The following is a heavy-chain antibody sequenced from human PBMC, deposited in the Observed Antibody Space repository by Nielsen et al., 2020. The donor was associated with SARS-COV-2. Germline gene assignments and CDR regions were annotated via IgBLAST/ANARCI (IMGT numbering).Heavy chain of an antibody. CDR1: GFIVSSNY. Sequence: GGSLRLSCAASGFIVSSNYMSWVRQAPGKGLEWVAVMYSDGSTYYADSVKGRFTISRDNSKNTLYLQMNSLRAEDAAIYYCARGAIVVVPDMDVWGPGTTVTVSS. V-gene: IGHV3-53*01. J-gene: IGHJ6*02. CDR2: MYSDGST. CDR3: ARGAIVVVPDMDV. D-gene: IGHD2-2*01.